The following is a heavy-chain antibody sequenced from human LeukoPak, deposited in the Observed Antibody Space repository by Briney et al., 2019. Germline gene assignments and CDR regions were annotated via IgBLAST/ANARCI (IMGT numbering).Heavy chain of an antibody. V-gene: IGHV3-23*01. CDR1: GLSFSSYA. J-gene: IGHJ4*02. D-gene: IGHD3-22*01. CDR3: AKPRTPDYYDSSGHFDY. Sequence: GGSLRLSCAASGLSFSSYAMSWVRQAPGKGLEWVSAISGSGGSTYYADSVKGRFTISRDNSKNTLYLQMNSLRAEDTAVYYCAKPRTPDYYDSSGHFDYWGQGTLVTVSS. CDR2: ISGSGGST.